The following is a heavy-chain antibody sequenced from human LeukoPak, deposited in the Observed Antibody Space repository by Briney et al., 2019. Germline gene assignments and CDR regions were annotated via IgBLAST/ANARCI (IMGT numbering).Heavy chain of an antibody. CDR3: ARDRGELLHAFDI. J-gene: IGHJ3*02. Sequence: ASVKVSRKASGYTFTTYYMHWVRQAPGQGLEWMGIINPSGGTTSYAQKFQGRVTVTRDTSTSTVYMELSSLRSEDTAVYYCARDRGELLHAFDIWGQGTMVTVSS. CDR1: GYTFTTYY. CDR2: INPSGGTT. V-gene: IGHV1-46*01. D-gene: IGHD1-26*01.